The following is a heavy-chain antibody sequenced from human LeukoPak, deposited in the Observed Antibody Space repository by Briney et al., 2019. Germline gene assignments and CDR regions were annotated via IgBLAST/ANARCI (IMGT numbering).Heavy chain of an antibody. Sequence: GGSLRLSCAASKFTFSNYCMSWVRQAPGKGLQWVANIKQDGSGKYYVDSVKGRFTISRDNAKNSLYLQMNSLRAEDTAVYYCARDPEDYYDSSAYYDSFDIWGQGTVVTVSS. J-gene: IGHJ3*02. CDR3: ARDPEDYYDSSAYYDSFDI. CDR1: KFTFSNYC. V-gene: IGHV3-7*01. CDR2: IKQDGSGK. D-gene: IGHD3-22*01.